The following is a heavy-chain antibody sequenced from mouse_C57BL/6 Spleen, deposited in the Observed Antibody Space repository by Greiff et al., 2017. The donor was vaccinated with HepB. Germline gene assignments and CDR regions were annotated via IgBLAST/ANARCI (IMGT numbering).Heavy chain of an antibody. CDR3: TLYYYGSSHWYFDV. D-gene: IGHD1-1*01. J-gene: IGHJ1*03. Sequence: EVQLQQSGAELVRPGASVKLSCTASGFNIKDYYMHWVKQRPEQGLEWIGRIDPEDGDTEYAPKFQGKATMTADTSSNTAYLQLSSLTSEDTAVYYCTLYYYGSSHWYFDVWGTGTTVTVSS. V-gene: IGHV14-1*01. CDR1: GFNIKDYY. CDR2: IDPEDGDT.